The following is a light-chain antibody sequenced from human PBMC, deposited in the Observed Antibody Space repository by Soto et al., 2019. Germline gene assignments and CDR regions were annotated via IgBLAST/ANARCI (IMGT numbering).Light chain of an antibody. J-gene: IGKJ1*01. Sequence: AIQMTQSPSSLFASVGDRVTITCRASQGIRNDLVWFQQKPGKAPKLLIYAASTLQSGVPSRFSGSGSGTDFTLTISSLQPEDFATYYCLQDHNYPWTFGQGTKVEIK. CDR3: LQDHNYPWT. CDR2: AAS. V-gene: IGKV1-6*01. CDR1: QGIRND.